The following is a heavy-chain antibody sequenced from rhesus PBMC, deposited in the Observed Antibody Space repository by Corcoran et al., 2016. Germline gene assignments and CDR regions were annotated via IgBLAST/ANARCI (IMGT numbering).Heavy chain of an antibody. CDR1: GGSISDSYR. Sequence: QVQLQESGPGVVKPSETLSLTCAVSGGSISDSYRWSWIRQPPGKGLEWIGYIYGSSPSTNYTPSLKSRVTISKDTSKNQFSLKLSSVTAADTAVYYCARVDSSGWGFDYWGQGVLVTVSS. V-gene: IGHV4S10*01. D-gene: IGHD6-31*01. J-gene: IGHJ4*01. CDR3: ARVDSSGWGFDY. CDR2: IYGSSPST.